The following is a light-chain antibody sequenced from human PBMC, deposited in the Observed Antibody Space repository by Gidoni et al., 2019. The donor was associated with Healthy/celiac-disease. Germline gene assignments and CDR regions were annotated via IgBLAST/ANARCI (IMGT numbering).Light chain of an antibody. CDR2: ANS. Sequence: QSVLTQPPSVSVHPGQRVTISCTGRNSKIGACYDVHWYQQLPGTAPKLLNYANSNRPSGVPDRYSGSKSRTSASLATTGLQAEDEADYYCQSYDSGLSGSVFGGGTKLTVL. J-gene: IGLJ2*01. CDR1: NSKIGACYD. V-gene: IGLV1-40*01. CDR3: QSYDSGLSGSV.